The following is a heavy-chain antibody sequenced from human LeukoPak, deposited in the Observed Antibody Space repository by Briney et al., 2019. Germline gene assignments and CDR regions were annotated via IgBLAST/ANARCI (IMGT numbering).Heavy chain of an antibody. V-gene: IGHV5-51*01. D-gene: IGHD3-10*01. CDR3: ATYLRGYFDY. J-gene: IGHJ4*02. CDR1: GYIFTSYW. CDR2: IYAGDSDT. Sequence: GASLKISCKGSGYIFTSYWIAWVRQLPGKGLEWMGIIYAGDSDTRYSPSFQGQVTISADKSISTAYLQWSSLKASDTAMYYCATYLRGYFDYWGQGTLVTVSS.